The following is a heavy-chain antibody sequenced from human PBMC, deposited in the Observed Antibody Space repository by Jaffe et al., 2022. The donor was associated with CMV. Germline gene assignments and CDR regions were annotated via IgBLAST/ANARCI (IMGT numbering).Heavy chain of an antibody. D-gene: IGHD2-15*01. V-gene: IGHV1-46*01. CDR2: INPSGGSR. CDR1: GYSFTFYY. Sequence: QLVQSGAEVKKPGASVKVSCKASGYSFTFYYMHWVRQAPGQGLEWMGIINPSGGSRSYAQKFQGRVTMTTNTSTSTVYMELGGLKSEDTAVYYCARSFEEAVLYDYWGQGTLVTVSS. CDR3: ARSFEEAVLYDY. J-gene: IGHJ4*02.